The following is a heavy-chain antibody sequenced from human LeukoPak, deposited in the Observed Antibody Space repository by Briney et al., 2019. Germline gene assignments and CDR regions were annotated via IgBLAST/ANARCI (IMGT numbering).Heavy chain of an antibody. CDR3: ANQLGRSWGHYYYYGMDV. J-gene: IGHJ6*02. CDR2: ISGSGGRT. Sequence: GGSLRLSCAASGFTFSSYAMSWVRQAPGKGLEWVSAISGSGGRTYYADSVKGRFTISRDNSKNTLYLQMNSLRAEDTAVYYCANQLGRSWGHYYYYGMDVWGQGTTVTVSS. V-gene: IGHV3-23*01. CDR1: GFTFSSYA. D-gene: IGHD1-1*01.